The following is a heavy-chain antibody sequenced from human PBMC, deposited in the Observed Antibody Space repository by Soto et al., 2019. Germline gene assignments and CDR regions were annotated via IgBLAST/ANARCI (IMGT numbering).Heavy chain of an antibody. V-gene: IGHV4-34*01. CDR3: ACNYYDFWSGYYSVGYFDY. D-gene: IGHD3-3*01. CDR1: GGSFSGHY. CDR2: ITRSGNT. J-gene: IGHJ4*02. Sequence: SETLSLTCAVYGGSFSGHYWTWIRQPPGKGLEWVGEITRSGNTNYNPSLKSRVTISVDTPKNQFSLKLSSVTAADTAVYYCACNYYDFWSGYYSVGYFDYWAQGTPVPSPQ.